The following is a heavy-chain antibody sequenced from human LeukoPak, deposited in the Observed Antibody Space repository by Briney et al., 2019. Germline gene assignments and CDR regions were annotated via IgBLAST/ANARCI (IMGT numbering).Heavy chain of an antibody. V-gene: IGHV4-61*01. CDR3: ARGSRGYSYG. CDR1: GGSVSSGSYY. J-gene: IGHJ1*01. D-gene: IGHD5-18*01. CDR2: IYYSAST. Sequence: SSETLSLTCTVSGGSVSSGSYYWSWIRQPPGTGLEWIGYIYYSASTNYNPSLKSRVTISVDTSNNQFSLKLSSVTAADTAVYYCARGSRGYSYGWGQGTLVTVSS.